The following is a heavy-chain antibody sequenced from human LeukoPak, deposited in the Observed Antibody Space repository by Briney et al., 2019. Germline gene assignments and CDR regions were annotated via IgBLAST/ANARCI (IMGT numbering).Heavy chain of an antibody. J-gene: IGHJ3*02. Sequence: GGSLRLSCAASGFTFSSYWMRWVRQAPGKGLEWVASIANDGSQKNYVDSLKGRFTISRDNAKTSLYLQMNSLRAEDTAIYYCVRSSQGSCDIWGQGTMVTVSS. CDR1: GFTFSSYW. CDR2: IANDGSQK. V-gene: IGHV3-7*04. CDR3: VRSSQGSCDI.